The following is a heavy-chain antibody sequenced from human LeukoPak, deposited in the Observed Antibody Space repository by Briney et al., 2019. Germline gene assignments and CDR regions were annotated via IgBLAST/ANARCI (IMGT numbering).Heavy chain of an antibody. CDR3: ARDGGGGGSSLHFVLPGTVDY. D-gene: IGHD6-6*01. Sequence: GGSLRLSCAASGFSVTVNSMSWVRQAPGKGLEWVSVIYGGDITYYADSVKGRFSISRDNSKNTLYLQMNSLRAEDTAVYYCARDGGGGGSSLHFVLPGTVDYWGQGTLITVSS. J-gene: IGHJ4*02. CDR2: IYGGDIT. CDR1: GFSVTVNS. V-gene: IGHV3-66*02.